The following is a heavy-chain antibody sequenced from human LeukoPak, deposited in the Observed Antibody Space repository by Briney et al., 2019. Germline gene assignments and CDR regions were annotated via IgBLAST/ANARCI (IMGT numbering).Heavy chain of an antibody. Sequence: PSETLSLTCTVSGGSISSSSYYWGWIRQPPGKGLEWIGSIYYSGSTYYNPSLKSRVTISVDTSKNQFSLKLSSVTAADTAVYYCARPRGPSIMIFGVVSGEFDPRGQGTLVTVSS. CDR1: GGSISSSSYY. CDR3: ARPRGPSIMIFGVVSGEFDP. D-gene: IGHD3-3*01. V-gene: IGHV4-39*01. CDR2: IYYSGST. J-gene: IGHJ5*02.